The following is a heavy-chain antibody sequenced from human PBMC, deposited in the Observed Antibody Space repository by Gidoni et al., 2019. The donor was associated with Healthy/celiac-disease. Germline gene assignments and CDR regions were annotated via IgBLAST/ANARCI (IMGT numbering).Heavy chain of an antibody. CDR1: GLSLSNASMG. Sequence: QVTLTESGPVLVKPTETLTLTCTVSGLSLSNASMGVSWIRQPPGKALEWLAHIFSNDEKSYSTSLKSRLTISKDTSKSQVVLTMTNMDPVDTATYYCARIWATMVRGVKVVDAFDIWGQGTMVTVSS. CDR2: IFSNDEK. D-gene: IGHD3-10*01. J-gene: IGHJ3*02. V-gene: IGHV2-26*01. CDR3: ARIWATMVRGVKVVDAFDI.